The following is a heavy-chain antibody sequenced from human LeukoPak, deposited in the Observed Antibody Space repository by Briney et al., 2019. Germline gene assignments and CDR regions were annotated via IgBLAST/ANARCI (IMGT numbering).Heavy chain of an antibody. CDR1: GFTFSSYA. V-gene: IGHV3-23*01. CDR3: AKARSIAVAGWYFDL. CDR2: LSGSGGST. D-gene: IGHD6-19*01. Sequence: GGSLRLSCAASGFTFSSYAMSWVRQAPGKSLEWVSALSGSGGSTYYEDSVKGRFTISRDNSKNTLYLQMNSLRAEDTAVYYCAKARSIAVAGWYFDLWGRGTLVTVSS. J-gene: IGHJ2*01.